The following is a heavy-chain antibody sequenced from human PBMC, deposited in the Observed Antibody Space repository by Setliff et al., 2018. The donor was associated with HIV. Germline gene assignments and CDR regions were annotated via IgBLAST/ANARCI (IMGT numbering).Heavy chain of an antibody. Sequence: LSLTCAVYGGSFSGYYWSWIRQPPGKGLEWIGSIYYSGDTYYNPSLKSRVTISVDTSKKQFSLRLSSVTATDTALYYCARHNRGPLWWYFDLWGRGTPVTVSS. CDR3: ARHNRGPLWWYFDL. CDR1: GGSFSGYY. D-gene: IGHD1-1*01. V-gene: IGHV4-34*01. J-gene: IGHJ2*01. CDR2: IYYSGDT.